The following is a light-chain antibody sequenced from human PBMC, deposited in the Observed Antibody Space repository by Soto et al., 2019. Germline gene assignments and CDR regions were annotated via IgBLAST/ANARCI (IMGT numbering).Light chain of an antibody. CDR1: SSDVGTYDY. Sequence: QSARTQPASVSGSPGQSITISCAGTSSDVGTYDYVSWYQHHAGKAPKLMIYEFSIRPSGVSNRFSASKSGNTASLTISGLQAEDEADYYCCSYATSSTFVFGTGTKVTVL. V-gene: IGLV2-14*01. J-gene: IGLJ1*01. CDR2: EFS. CDR3: CSYATSSTFV.